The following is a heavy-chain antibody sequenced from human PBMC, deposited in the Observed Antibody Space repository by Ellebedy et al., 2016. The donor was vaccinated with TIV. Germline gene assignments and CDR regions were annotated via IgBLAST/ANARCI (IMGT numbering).Heavy chain of an antibody. V-gene: IGHV1-8*01. CDR2: MNPNSDNK. CDR3: ARASYYYESSGYMDAFDM. Sequence: ASVKVSCKTSGYTFTSYDINWVRQAPGQGLEWMGWMNPNSDNKGYAQKFQGRVTMTRNTSTSTAYMELSSLRSEDTAVYYCARASYYYESSGYMDAFDMWGQGTMVTVSP. D-gene: IGHD3-22*01. CDR1: GYTFTSYD. J-gene: IGHJ3*02.